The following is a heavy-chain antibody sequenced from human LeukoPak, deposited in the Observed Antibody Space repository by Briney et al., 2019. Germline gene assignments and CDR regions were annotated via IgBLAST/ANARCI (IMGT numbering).Heavy chain of an antibody. CDR3: ARVGYGDYRVDY. V-gene: IGHV4-34*01. Sequence: SETLSLTCAVYGGSFSGYYWSWIRQPPGKGLEWIGEINHSGSTNYSPSLKSRVTISVDTSKNQFSLKLSSVAAADTAVYYCARVGYGDYRVDYWGQGTLVTVSS. CDR2: INHSGST. J-gene: IGHJ4*02. CDR1: GGSFSGYY. D-gene: IGHD4-17*01.